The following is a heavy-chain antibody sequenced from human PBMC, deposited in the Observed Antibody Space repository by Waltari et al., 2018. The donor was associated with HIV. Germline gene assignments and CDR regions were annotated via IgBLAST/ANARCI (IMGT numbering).Heavy chain of an antibody. CDR2: ISSSSTFI. V-gene: IGHV3-21*01. CDR1: VFTFSSYS. J-gene: IGHJ4*02. CDR3: ARDRQGTVTKDFDY. Sequence: EVQLVESGGGLVKPGGSLRLSCAASVFTFSSYSMNWVRQAPGKGLEWVSSISSSSTFIYYADSVKGRFTISRDNAKNSLYLQMNSLRAEDTAVYYCARDRQGTVTKDFDYWGQGTLVTVSS. D-gene: IGHD4-17*01.